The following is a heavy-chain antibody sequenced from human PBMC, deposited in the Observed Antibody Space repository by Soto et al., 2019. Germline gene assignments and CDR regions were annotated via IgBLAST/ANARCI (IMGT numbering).Heavy chain of an antibody. CDR3: ARATSESDAFDI. V-gene: IGHV4-31*03. Sequence: SETLSLTCTVSGGSISSGGYYWSWIRQHPGKGLEWIGYIYYSGSTYYNPSLKSRVTISVDTSKNQFSLKLGSVTAADTAVYYCARATSESDAFDIWGQGTMVTVSS. CDR1: GGSISSGGYY. J-gene: IGHJ3*02. CDR2: IYYSGST.